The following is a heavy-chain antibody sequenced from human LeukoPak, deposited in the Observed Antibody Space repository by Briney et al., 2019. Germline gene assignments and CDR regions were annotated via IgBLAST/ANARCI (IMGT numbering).Heavy chain of an antibody. Sequence: PGGSLRLSCAAPGFTFSSYAMHWVRQAPGKGLEWVAFIRYDGSNKYYADSVKGRFTISRDNSKNTLYLQMNSLRAEDTAVYYCAKALSIVVVPAAPLDWGQGTLVTVSS. CDR1: GFTFSSYA. V-gene: IGHV3-30*02. CDR3: AKALSIVVVPAAPLD. J-gene: IGHJ4*02. D-gene: IGHD2-2*01. CDR2: IRYDGSNK.